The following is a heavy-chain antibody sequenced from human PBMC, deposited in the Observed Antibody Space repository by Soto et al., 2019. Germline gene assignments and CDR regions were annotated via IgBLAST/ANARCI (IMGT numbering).Heavy chain of an antibody. V-gene: IGHV3-21*01. CDR3: ARVRLFGVVIATVDC. CDR1: VFTFSSYS. Sequence: PWGALRLACAPSVFTFSSYSMTWVRQAPGKGLEWVSSISSSSSYIYYADSVKGRFTISRDNAKNSLYLQMNSLRAEDTAVYYCARVRLFGVVIATVDCWGQGTMVTVSS. CDR2: ISSSSSYI. J-gene: IGHJ4*02. D-gene: IGHD3-3*01.